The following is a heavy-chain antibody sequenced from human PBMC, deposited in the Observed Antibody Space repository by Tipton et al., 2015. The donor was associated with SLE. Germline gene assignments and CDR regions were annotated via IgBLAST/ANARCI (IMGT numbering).Heavy chain of an antibody. CDR1: GYSISSGYY. CDR3: ARTEYSNNLVYGMAV. J-gene: IGHJ6*02. Sequence: LRLSCAVSGYSISSGYYWGWLRAPPGKGLEWIVSIYYSGSTYYKPSLKSRVTISVDTSKNQFSLKLSSVTAADTSVYYCARTEYSNNLVYGMAVWGQGTTVTVS. V-gene: IGHV4-38-2*01. CDR2: IYYSGST. D-gene: IGHD4-11*01.